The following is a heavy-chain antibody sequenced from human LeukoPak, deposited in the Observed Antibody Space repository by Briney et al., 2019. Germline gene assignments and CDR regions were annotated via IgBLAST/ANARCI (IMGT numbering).Heavy chain of an antibody. CDR3: ARHEGFSQTD. D-gene: IGHD2/OR15-2a*01. Sequence: SGTLSFTSAVSGVSMSSNNWWSWVRQPPGKGPEWIGEVHESASNNYNPSLKSSITISVDKSKDQFSLKLSSVTAADTAVYYRARHEGFSQTDWGEGAQFTVS. CDR2: VHESASN. V-gene: IGHV4-4*02. CDR1: GVSMSSNNW. J-gene: IGHJ4*02.